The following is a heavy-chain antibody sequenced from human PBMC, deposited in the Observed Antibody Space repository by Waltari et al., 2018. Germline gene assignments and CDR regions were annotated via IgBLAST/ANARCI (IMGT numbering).Heavy chain of an antibody. CDR1: GFIFITSA. Sequence: QVQLVESGGGVVQPGRSLRLSCAGSGFIFITSAMHWVRQAPGKGLEWVAVVSRDGNNKYYTKSVKGRFTISRDNSKNTLYLQMNSLRPEDTAVYYCATDLSPPGTDFDFWSGYYPDYWGQGALVTVSS. D-gene: IGHD3-3*01. J-gene: IGHJ4*02. V-gene: IGHV3-30-3*01. CDR3: ATDLSPPGTDFDFWSGYYPDY. CDR2: VSRDGNNK.